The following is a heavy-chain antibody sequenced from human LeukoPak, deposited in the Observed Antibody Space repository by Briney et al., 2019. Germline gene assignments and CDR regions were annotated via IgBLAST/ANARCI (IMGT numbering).Heavy chain of an antibody. CDR3: ARGNSSWYYYYYYMDV. V-gene: IGHV3-66*02. CDR2: IYSGGST. Sequence: GGSLRLSCAASGFTVSSNYMSWVRQAPGKGLEWVSVIYSGGSTYYADSVKGRFTISRDNSKNTLYLQMNSLRAEDTAVYYCARGNSSWYYYYYYMDVWGKGTTVTVSS. CDR1: GFTVSSNY. D-gene: IGHD6-13*01. J-gene: IGHJ6*03.